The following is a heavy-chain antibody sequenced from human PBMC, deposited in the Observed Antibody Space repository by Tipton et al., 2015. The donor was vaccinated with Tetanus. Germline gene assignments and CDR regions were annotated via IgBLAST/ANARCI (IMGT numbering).Heavy chain of an antibody. V-gene: IGHV4-38-2*01. Sequence: TLSLTCAVSGYSISSGYYWGWIRQPPGKGLEWIGTIYHSGNTYYKPSLKSRVTISVDTSKNQFSLKLTSVTAADTAVYYCARGRGLGPHEYFEHWGQGTLVTVSS. CDR3: ARGRGLGPHEYFEH. CDR1: GYSISSGYY. D-gene: IGHD3/OR15-3a*01. J-gene: IGHJ5*02. CDR2: IYHSGNT.